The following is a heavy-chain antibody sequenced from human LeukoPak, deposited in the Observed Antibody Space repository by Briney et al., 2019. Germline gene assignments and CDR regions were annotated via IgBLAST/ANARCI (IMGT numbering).Heavy chain of an antibody. CDR1: GGSISSYY. CDR3: ASLESITMVRGVFSPFDI. J-gene: IGHJ3*02. CDR2: IYYSGST. V-gene: IGHV4-59*06. Sequence: SETLSLTCTVSGGSISSYYWSWIRQPAGKGLEWIGYIYYSGSTYYNPSLKSRVTISVDTSKNQFSLKLSSVTAADTAVYYCASLESITMVRGVFSPFDIWGQGTMVTVSS. D-gene: IGHD3-10*01.